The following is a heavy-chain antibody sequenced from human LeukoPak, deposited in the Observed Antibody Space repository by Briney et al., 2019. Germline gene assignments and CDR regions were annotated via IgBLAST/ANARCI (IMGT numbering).Heavy chain of an antibody. CDR2: IWYDGSNK. CDR3: AKVGAARDYFDY. J-gene: IGHJ4*02. Sequence: GRSLRLSCAASGFTFSSYGMHWVRQAPGKGLEWVAVIWYDGSNKYYADSVKGRFTNSRDNSKNTLYLQMNSLRAEDTAVYYCAKVGAARDYFDYWGQGTLVTVSS. D-gene: IGHD6-6*01. V-gene: IGHV3-33*06. CDR1: GFTFSSYG.